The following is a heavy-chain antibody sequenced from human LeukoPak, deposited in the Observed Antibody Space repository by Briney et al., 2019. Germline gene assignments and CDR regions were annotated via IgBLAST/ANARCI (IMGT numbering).Heavy chain of an antibody. J-gene: IGHJ4*02. CDR2: IYPCDSAT. D-gene: IGHD3-22*01. CDR3: ATYHYDGSGYPY. Sequence: GASLKISCKGSEYSFRNYCIGWVRQMPRKGLEWRGIIYPCDSATRYRPSFQGQVTISVDKSINTASLQSSSMKASDTAMYYCATYHYDGSGYPYWGQGTLVTVSS. CDR1: EYSFRNYC. V-gene: IGHV5-51*01.